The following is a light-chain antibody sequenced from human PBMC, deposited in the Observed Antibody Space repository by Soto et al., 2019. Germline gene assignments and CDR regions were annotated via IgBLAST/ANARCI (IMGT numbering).Light chain of an antibody. CDR2: DAS. Sequence: DVDVSLSPYSLSAAVGDRVAVRGQASQDISNYLNWYQQKPGKAPKLLIYDASNLETGVPSRFSGSGSGTDFTFTISILQPEDSTRYYSQQYAILPNTFGGGSKVDIK. CDR1: QDISNY. V-gene: IGKV1-33*01. J-gene: IGKJ4*01. CDR3: QQYAILPNT.